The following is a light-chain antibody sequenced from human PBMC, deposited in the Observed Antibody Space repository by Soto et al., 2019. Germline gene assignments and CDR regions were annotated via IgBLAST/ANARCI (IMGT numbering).Light chain of an antibody. Sequence: QSALTQPPSASGSPGQSVTISCTGTNSDIGGYNYVSWYQHHPGKAPKLMIYDVSKRPSGVPDRFSGSKSGNTASLTVAGLQAEEEADYYCSSYAGSNNWVFGGGTKLTVL. CDR1: NSDIGGYNY. J-gene: IGLJ3*02. CDR2: DVS. V-gene: IGLV2-8*01. CDR3: SSYAGSNNWV.